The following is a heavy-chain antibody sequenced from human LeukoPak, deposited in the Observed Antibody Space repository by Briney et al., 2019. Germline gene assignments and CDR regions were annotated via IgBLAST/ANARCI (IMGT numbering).Heavy chain of an antibody. CDR3: AKSFWEVAAYYFDY. V-gene: IGHV4-34*01. CDR2: INHSGST. CDR1: GGSFSGYY. Sequence: TPSETLSLTCAVYGGSFSGYYWSWIRQPPGKGLEWIGEINHSGSTNYNPSLKSRVTISVDTSKNQFSLKLSSVTAADTAVYYCAKSFWEVAAYYFDYWGQGTLVTVSS. D-gene: IGHD2-15*01. J-gene: IGHJ4*02.